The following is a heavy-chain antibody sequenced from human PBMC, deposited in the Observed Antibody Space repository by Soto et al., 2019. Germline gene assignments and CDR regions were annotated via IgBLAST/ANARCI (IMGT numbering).Heavy chain of an antibody. V-gene: IGHV1-69*01. CDR3: ARGGIAARSFYS. J-gene: IGHJ4*02. Sequence: QVQLVQSGAEVKKPGSSVKVSCKASGGTFSSYAISWVRQAPGQGLEWMGGIIPIFATGNYAQKFQGRVTVTADESTSTTYMGLSSLRSEDTAVYYCARGGIAARSFYSWGQGTLVSVSS. CDR1: GGTFSSYA. CDR2: IIPIFATG. D-gene: IGHD6-6*01.